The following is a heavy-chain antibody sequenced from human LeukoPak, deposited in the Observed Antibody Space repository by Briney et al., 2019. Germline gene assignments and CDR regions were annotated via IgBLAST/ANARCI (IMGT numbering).Heavy chain of an antibody. CDR1: GFTFSSYS. CDR2: ISSSSSYI. Sequence: GGSLRLSCAASGFTFSSYSMNWVRQAPGKGLEWVSSISSSSSYIYYADSVKGRFTISRDNAKNSLYLQMNSRRAEDTAVYYCARDSDSSGYCDYWGQGTLVTVSS. CDR3: ARDSDSSGYCDY. D-gene: IGHD3-22*01. J-gene: IGHJ4*02. V-gene: IGHV3-21*01.